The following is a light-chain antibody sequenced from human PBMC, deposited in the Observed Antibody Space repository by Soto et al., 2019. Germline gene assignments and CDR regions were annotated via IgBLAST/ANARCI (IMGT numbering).Light chain of an antibody. CDR2: GAS. J-gene: IGKJ2*01. Sequence: IVMTQSPATLSVSPGERATLSCRARQSVSSNLAWYQQKPGQATRILIYGASTRATGIPARFSGSGSGTEFTLTISSLQSEDFAVYYCQQYNNWPPYTFGQGTKLEIK. V-gene: IGKV3-15*01. CDR1: QSVSSN. CDR3: QQYNNWPPYT.